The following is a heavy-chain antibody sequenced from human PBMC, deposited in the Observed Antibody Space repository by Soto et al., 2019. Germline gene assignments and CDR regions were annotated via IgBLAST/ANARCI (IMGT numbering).Heavy chain of an antibody. CDR3: ARGTVVVAAARNNWFDP. Sequence: ASVKVSCKASGYTFTSYGISWVRQAPGQGLEWMGWISAYNGNTNYAQKFQGWVTMTRDTSISTAYMELSRLRSDDTAVYYCARGTVVVAAARNNWFDPWGQGTLVTVSS. V-gene: IGHV1-18*01. J-gene: IGHJ5*02. CDR1: GYTFTSYG. D-gene: IGHD2-15*01. CDR2: ISAYNGNT.